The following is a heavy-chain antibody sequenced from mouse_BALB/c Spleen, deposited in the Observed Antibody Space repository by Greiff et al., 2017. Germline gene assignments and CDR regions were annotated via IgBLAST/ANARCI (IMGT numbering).Heavy chain of an antibody. CDR3: ARWYYFDY. Sequence: EVQLQQSGAELVKPGASVKLSCSASGFNIKDTYMHWVKQRPEQGLEWIGRIDPANGNTKYDPKFQGKATITADTSSNTAYLQLSSLTSEDTAVYYCARWYYFDYWGQGTTLTVSS. CDR2: IDPANGNT. V-gene: IGHV14-3*02. CDR1: GFNIKDTY. J-gene: IGHJ2*01.